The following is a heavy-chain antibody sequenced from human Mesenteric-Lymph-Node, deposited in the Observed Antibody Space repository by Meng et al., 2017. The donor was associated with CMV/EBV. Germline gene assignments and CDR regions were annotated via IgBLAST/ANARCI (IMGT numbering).Heavy chain of an antibody. CDR2: ISYDGSNK. V-gene: IGHV3-30*19. Sequence: GESLKISCAASGFTFTDYGMDWVRQAPGKGLEWVAVISYDGSNKYYADSVKGRFTISRDNSKNTLYLQMNSLRAEDTAVYYCARDRGDYWGQGTLVTVSS. CDR1: GFTFTDYG. CDR3: ARDRGDY. D-gene: IGHD3-10*01. J-gene: IGHJ4*02.